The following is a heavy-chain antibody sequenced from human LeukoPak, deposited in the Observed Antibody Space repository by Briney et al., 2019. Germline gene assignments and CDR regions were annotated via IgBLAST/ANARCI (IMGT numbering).Heavy chain of an antibody. Sequence: PSETLSLTCAVYAGSFSSYYWSWIRHPPGKGREWIGEINHSGSTNYNPSLKSRVTISVDTSKTQFSMKLSSVTAADTAVYYCARGEISVGGFDYWGQGTLVTVSS. J-gene: IGHJ4*02. V-gene: IGHV4-34*01. CDR1: AGSFSSYY. CDR3: ARGEISVGGFDY. CDR2: INHSGST. D-gene: IGHD3-16*01.